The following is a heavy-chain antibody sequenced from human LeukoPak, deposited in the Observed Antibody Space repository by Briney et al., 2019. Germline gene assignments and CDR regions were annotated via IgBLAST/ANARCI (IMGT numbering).Heavy chain of an antibody. CDR1: GGSFADYY. CDR3: AKDLRAALIGAVYGMDV. Sequence: ETLSLTCALYGGSFADYYWSWVRQAPGKGLEWVSAISASGGSIYYAGSVKGRFTISRDKSKNTLYLQMNSLRAEDTAVYYCAKDLRAALIGAVYGMDVWGQGTTVTVSS. CDR2: ISASGGSI. D-gene: IGHD6-13*01. V-gene: IGHV3-23*01. J-gene: IGHJ6*02.